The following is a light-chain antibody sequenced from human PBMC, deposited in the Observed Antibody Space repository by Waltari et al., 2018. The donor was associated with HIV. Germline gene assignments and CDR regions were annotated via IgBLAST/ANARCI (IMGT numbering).Light chain of an antibody. CDR1: SLRTYY. J-gene: IGLJ1*01. CDR2: DKN. Sequence: SSELTQDPDVSVALGPTVRITCQGDSLRTYYAAWYQQKPGPAPVLVVYDKNNRPAGIPDRFSGSKSGNTASLTITGTQAEDEADYYCNSRDSSGNSYVFGAGTKVSVL. V-gene: IGLV3-19*01. CDR3: NSRDSSGNSYV.